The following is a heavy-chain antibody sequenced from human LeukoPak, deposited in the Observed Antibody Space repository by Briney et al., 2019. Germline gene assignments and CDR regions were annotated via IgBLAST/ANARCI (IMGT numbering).Heavy chain of an antibody. CDR3: ARGVARAHYFDY. D-gene: IGHD2-15*01. CDR2: ISSSGSTI. Sequence: PGGSLRLSCAASRFTSSDYYMSSIRQAPGKGLEWVSYISSSGSTIYYADSVKRRFTISMDNAKNSLYLQMNSLRAEDTAVYYCARGVARAHYFDYWGQGTLVTVSS. V-gene: IGHV3-11*01. J-gene: IGHJ4*02. CDR1: RFTSSDYY.